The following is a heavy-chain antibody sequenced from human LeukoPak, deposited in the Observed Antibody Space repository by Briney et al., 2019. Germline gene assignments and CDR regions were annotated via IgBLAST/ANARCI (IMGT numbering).Heavy chain of an antibody. V-gene: IGHV3-64D*06. CDR1: GFTFSRYA. CDR2: INRNGGST. J-gene: IGHJ6*04. CDR3: VKGPAAMPPYYYGMDV. Sequence: PGGSLRLSCSASGFTFSRYAMHWIRQAPGKGLKHVSDINRNGGSTYYTDSVKGRFTISRDNSKNTLYLQMSSLRAEDTAVYYCVKGPAAMPPYYYGMDVWGKGTTVTVSS. D-gene: IGHD2-2*01.